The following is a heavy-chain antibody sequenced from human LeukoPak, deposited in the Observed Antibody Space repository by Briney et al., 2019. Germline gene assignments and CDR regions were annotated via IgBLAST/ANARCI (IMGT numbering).Heavy chain of an antibody. J-gene: IGHJ4*02. D-gene: IGHD3-16*02. V-gene: IGHV3-11*05. CDR2: ISSSSSYI. Sequence: GGSLRLSCAASGFTFSDYYMSWIRQAPGKGLEWVSYISSSSSYINYADSVKGRFTISRDNAKNSLYLQMNSLSAEDTAVYYCARVATFYDYIWGSYRSDSFFDYWGQGTLVTVSS. CDR3: ARVATFYDYIWGSYRSDSFFDY. CDR1: GFTFSDYY.